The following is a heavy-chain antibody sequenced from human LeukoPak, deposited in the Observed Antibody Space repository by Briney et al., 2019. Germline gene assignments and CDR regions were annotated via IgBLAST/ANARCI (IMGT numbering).Heavy chain of an antibody. CDR3: AKDTVPAANYYYYYMDV. CDR1: GFTVSNSG. V-gene: IGHV3-23*01. Sequence: GGSLRLSCAASGFTVSNSGMNWVRQAPGKGLEWVSAIGGSGDNTYYADSVKGRFTISRDNSKNTLYLQMNNLRAEDTALYYCAKDTVPAANYYYYYMDVWGQGTTVTVSS. D-gene: IGHD2-2*01. J-gene: IGHJ6*03. CDR2: IGGSGDNT.